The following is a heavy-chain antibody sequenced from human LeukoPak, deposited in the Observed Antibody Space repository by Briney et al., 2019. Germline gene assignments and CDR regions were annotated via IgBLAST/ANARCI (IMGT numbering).Heavy chain of an antibody. J-gene: IGHJ5*02. Sequence: PGGSLRLSCAASGFTFSSYSMNWVRQAPGKGLEWVSYISSSSTIYYADSVKGRFTISRDNAKNSLYLQMNSLRAEDTAVYYCARVDAGITMVRGVILSPNWFDPWGQGTLVTVSS. V-gene: IGHV3-48*01. CDR2: ISSSSTI. CDR1: GFTFSSYS. CDR3: ARVDAGITMVRGVILSPNWFDP. D-gene: IGHD3-10*01.